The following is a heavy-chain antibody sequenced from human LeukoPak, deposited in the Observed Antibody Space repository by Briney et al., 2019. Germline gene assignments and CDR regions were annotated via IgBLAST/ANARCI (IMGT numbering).Heavy chain of an antibody. CDR1: GGTFSSYA. CDR2: IIPIFGTA. V-gene: IGHV1-69*05. D-gene: IGHD5-24*01. CDR3: AIKRWLQFEDDY. J-gene: IGHJ4*02. Sequence: SVKVSCKASGGTFSSYAISWVRQAPGQGLEWMGGIIPIFGTANYAQKFQGRVTITTDESTSTAYMELSSLRSDDTAVYYCAIKRWLQFEDDYWGQGTLVTVSS.